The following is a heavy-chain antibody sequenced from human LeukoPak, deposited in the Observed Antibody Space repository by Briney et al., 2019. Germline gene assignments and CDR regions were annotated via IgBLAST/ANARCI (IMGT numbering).Heavy chain of an antibody. J-gene: IGHJ4*02. V-gene: IGHV3-23*01. Sequence: PGGSLRLSCAASGFTLSSYAMTWVRQAPGRGLEWVSSVDGGGGGTYYADSVKGRFTISRDNSKGTLYLQMNGLRAEDTAVYFCAKQSAGSAAWYSLHYDFWGQGTLVTVSS. CDR2: VDGGGGGT. CDR1: GFTLSSYA. CDR3: AKQSAGSAAWYSLHYDF. D-gene: IGHD6-13*01.